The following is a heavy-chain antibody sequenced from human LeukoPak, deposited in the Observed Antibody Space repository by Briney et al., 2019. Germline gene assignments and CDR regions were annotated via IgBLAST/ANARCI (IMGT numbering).Heavy chain of an antibody. D-gene: IGHD1-20*01. V-gene: IGHV6-1*01. CDR2: TYYRSKWYN. J-gene: IGHJ5*02. Sequence: SQTLTLTCAISGDSVSSNSAAWNWIRQSPSRGLEWLGRTYYRSKWYNDYAVSVKSRITINPDTSKNQFSLQLNSVTPEDTAVYYCARAGITGTSRWFDPWGQGTLVTVSS. CDR3: ARAGITGTSRWFDP. CDR1: GDSVSSNSAA.